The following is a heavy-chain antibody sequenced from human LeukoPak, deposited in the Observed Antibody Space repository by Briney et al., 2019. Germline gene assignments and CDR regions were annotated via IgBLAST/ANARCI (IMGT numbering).Heavy chain of an antibody. D-gene: IGHD6-13*01. CDR2: INPNSGGT. CDR3: ARDSIAAGYNWFDP. V-gene: IGHV1-2*02. Sequence: ASVKVSCKASGYTFTGYYMHWVRQAPGQGLEWMGWINPNSGGTNYAQKFQGRVTMTRDTSISTAYMELSRLRSDDTAVYYCARDSIAAGYNWFDPWGQGTLVTVSS. CDR1: GYTFTGYY. J-gene: IGHJ5*02.